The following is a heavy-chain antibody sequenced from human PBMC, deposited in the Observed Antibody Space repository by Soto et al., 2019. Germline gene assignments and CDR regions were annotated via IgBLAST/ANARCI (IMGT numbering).Heavy chain of an antibody. CDR1: GFRFSSYA. CDR3: ARDRERDAWYEDY. Sequence: LRLSCVASGFRFSSYAMSWVRQAPGEGLEWVSVISGRDGSTYYADFVKGRFTISRDDSRNTLYLQMHSLRAEDTAVYYCARDRERDAWYEDYWGQGTLVTVSS. V-gene: IGHV3-23*01. D-gene: IGHD6-13*01. J-gene: IGHJ4*02. CDR2: ISGRDGST.